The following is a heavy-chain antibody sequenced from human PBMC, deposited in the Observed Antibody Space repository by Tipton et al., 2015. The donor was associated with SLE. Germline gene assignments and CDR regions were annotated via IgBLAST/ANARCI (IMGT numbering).Heavy chain of an antibody. J-gene: IGHJ5*02. Sequence: QSGAEVKKPGASVKVSCKASGYTFSSSGISWVRQAPGQGLGWMGWISAYNGDTNYAQKLQGRVTMTTDTSTTTAYMELRSLRSDDTAVYYCARADYGGNAGWFDPWGQGTLVTVSS. CDR3: ARADYGGNAGWFDP. CDR2: ISAYNGDT. D-gene: IGHD4/OR15-4a*01. V-gene: IGHV1-18*01. CDR1: GYTFSSSG.